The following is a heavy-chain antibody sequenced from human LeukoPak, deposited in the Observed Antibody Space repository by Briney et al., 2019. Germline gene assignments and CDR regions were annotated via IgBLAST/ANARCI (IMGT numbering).Heavy chain of an antibody. J-gene: IGHJ4*02. CDR1: GFTFSSYE. V-gene: IGHV3-48*03. CDR3: AKEYYDFWSGYPHDY. CDR2: ISSSGSTI. D-gene: IGHD3-3*01. Sequence: GGSLRLSCAASGFTFSSYEMNWVRQAPGKGLEWVSYISSSGSTIYYADSVKGRFTISRDNAKNTLYLQMNSLRAEDTAVYYCAKEYYDFWSGYPHDYWGQGTLVTVSS.